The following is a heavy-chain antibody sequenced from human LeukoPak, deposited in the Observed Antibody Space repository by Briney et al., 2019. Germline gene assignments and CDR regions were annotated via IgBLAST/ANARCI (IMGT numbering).Heavy chain of an antibody. CDR2: INVNGGAM. J-gene: IGHJ4*02. CDR1: GFSFNDYY. CDR3: ARGPRILAAGSYYFDY. D-gene: IGHD6-13*01. Sequence: GGSLRLSCAASGFSFNDYYFSWIRQAPGKGLEWVSFINVNGGAMYYADFVKGRLTISRDNAKSSLYLEMNSLRVEDTAVYYCARGPRILAAGSYYFDYWGQGSLVTVSS. V-gene: IGHV3-11*01.